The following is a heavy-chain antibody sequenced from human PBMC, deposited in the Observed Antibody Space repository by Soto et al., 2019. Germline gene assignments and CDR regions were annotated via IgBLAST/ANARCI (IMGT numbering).Heavy chain of an antibody. Sequence: QVQLLETGGDVVQPGRSLRLACVASRFSFGSYPMHCVRQAPGKGLEWLAVISPDGSEKFHAESVQGRFTISRGNYKRPLYLQMSTLDPEESAVYHWARRGSSTAMVWGFVNCGGVAVGGLWTTVTVS. CDR1: RFSFGSYP. CDR3: ARRGSSTAMVWGFVNCGGVAV. D-gene: IGHD3-10*01. CDR2: ISPDGSEK. V-gene: IGHV3-30-3*01. J-gene: IGHJ6*02.